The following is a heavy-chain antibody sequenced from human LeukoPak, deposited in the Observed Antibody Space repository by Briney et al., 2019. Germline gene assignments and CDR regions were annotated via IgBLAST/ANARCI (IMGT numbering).Heavy chain of an antibody. CDR3: ARGRYYYDTSGYVVWLDP. CDR1: GGSISSYY. Sequence: SETLSLTCTVSGGSISSYYWSWIRQPAGKGLEWIGRICTSGSTNYNPSLKSRVTMSVDTSNNQFSLKLSSVTAADTAVYYCARGRYYYDTSGYVVWLDPWGQGTLVTVSS. D-gene: IGHD3-22*01. CDR2: ICTSGST. V-gene: IGHV4-4*07. J-gene: IGHJ5*02.